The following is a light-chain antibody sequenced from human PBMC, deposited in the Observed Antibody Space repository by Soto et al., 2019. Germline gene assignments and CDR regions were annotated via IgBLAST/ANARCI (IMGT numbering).Light chain of an antibody. J-gene: IGKJ5*01. CDR2: GAS. V-gene: IGKV3-15*01. CDR1: QSVSRK. Sequence: EIVLTQSPGTLSLSPGERATLSCRASQSVSRKLAWYQQTRGQAPRLLIYGASTRATGVPARFSGSGSGTEFTLSISSLQSEDFAVYYCQQYSNWPPSITFGQGTRLRL. CDR3: QQYSNWPPSIT.